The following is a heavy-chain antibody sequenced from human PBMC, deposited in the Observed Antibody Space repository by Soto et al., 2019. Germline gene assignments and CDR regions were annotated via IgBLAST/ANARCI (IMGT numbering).Heavy chain of an antibody. Sequence: SETLSLTCTVSGGSVSNISDYWSWVRQPPGKGLEWIGYIYYSGSADYNSSLGSRVTISLDTSKNQFSLKLSSVTTADTAVYYCARGVGFGYYYYHMDLWGEGTTVTVSS. D-gene: IGHD3-10*01. V-gene: IGHV4-61*01. CDR2: IYYSGSA. CDR1: GGSVSNISDY. J-gene: IGHJ6*04. CDR3: ARGVGFGYYYYHMDL.